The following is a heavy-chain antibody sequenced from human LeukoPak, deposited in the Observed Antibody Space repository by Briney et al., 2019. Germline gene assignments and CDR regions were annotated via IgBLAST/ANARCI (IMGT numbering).Heavy chain of an antibody. D-gene: IGHD5-18*01. CDR3: ARSRIQLWSLSGARNWFDP. CDR2: INHSGST. J-gene: IGHJ5*02. V-gene: IGHV4-34*01. CDR1: GGSFSGYY. Sequence: SETLSLTCAVYGGSFSGYYWSWIRQPPGKGLEWIGEINHSGSTNYNPSLKSRVTIPVDTSKNQFSLKLSSVTAADTAVYYCARSRIQLWSLSGARNWFDPWGQGTLVTVSS.